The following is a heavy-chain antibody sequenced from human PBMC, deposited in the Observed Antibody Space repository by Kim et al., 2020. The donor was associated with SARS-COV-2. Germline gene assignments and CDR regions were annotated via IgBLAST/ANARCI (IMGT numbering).Heavy chain of an antibody. Sequence: SPSFQGQVTISADKSISTAYLQWSSLKASDTAMYYCARHGHDYGDYGLDYWGQGTLVTVSS. J-gene: IGHJ4*02. CDR3: ARHGHDYGDYGLDY. V-gene: IGHV5-51*01. D-gene: IGHD4-17*01.